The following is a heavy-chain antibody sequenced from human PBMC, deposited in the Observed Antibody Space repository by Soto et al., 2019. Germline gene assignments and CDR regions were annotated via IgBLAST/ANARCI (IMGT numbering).Heavy chain of an antibody. J-gene: IGHJ5*02. Sequence: SETLSLTCAVYGGSFSGYYWSWIRQPPGKGLEWIGEINHSGSTNYNPYLKSRVTISVDTSKNQFSLKLSSVTAADTAVYYCFGWLGSNCLDPWGQGTLVTVSS. CDR1: GGSFSGYY. CDR3: FGWLGSNCLDP. V-gene: IGHV4-34*01. CDR2: INHSGST. D-gene: IGHD3-22*01.